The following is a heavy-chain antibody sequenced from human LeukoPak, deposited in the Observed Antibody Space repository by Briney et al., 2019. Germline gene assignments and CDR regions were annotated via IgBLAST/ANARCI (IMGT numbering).Heavy chain of an antibody. CDR1: GFTFISYW. J-gene: IGHJ4*02. CDR2: IYSGGST. CDR3: ARDSGRFGELFY. V-gene: IGHV3-53*01. Sequence: GGSLRLSCAASGFTFISYWMSWVRQAPGKGLEWVSVIYSGGSTYYADSVKGRFTISRDNSKNTLYLQMNSLRAEDTAVYYCARDSGRFGELFYWGQGTLVTVSS. D-gene: IGHD3-10*01.